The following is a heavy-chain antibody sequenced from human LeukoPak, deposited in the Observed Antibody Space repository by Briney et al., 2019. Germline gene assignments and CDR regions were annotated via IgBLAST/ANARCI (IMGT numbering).Heavy chain of an antibody. CDR2: INDDGSAT. CDR1: GFTFDDYA. D-gene: IGHD5-12*01. J-gene: IGHJ4*02. Sequence: PTGRSLRLSCAASGFTFDDYAMHWVRQGPGKGLEWVSRINDDGSATFYADSVKGRFTISRDNAKNTLYLQMNSLRAEDTAVYYCARGPSGYHNTGGQGTLVTVSS. V-gene: IGHV3-74*01. CDR3: ARGPSGYHNT.